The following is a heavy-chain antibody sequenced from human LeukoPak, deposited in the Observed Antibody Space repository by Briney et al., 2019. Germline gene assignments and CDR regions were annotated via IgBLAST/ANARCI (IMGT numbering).Heavy chain of an antibody. V-gene: IGHV4-59*01. Sequence: SETLSLTCTVSGGSISSYYWSWIRQPPGKGLEWIVYIYYSGSTNYNPSLKSRVTISVDTSKNQFSLKLSSVTAADTAVYYCASSRYDSSGYWHSPPYFDYWGQGTLVTVSS. CDR1: GGSISSYY. D-gene: IGHD3-22*01. J-gene: IGHJ4*02. CDR2: IYYSGST. CDR3: ASSRYDSSGYWHSPPYFDY.